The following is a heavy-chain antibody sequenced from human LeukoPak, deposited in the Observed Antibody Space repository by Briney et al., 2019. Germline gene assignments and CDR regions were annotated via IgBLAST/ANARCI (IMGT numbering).Heavy chain of an antibody. CDR2: INWNGGST. CDR3: ARVPSPQGLYYYYYMDV. D-gene: IGHD6-6*01. CDR1: GFTFDDYG. V-gene: IGHV3-20*04. J-gene: IGHJ6*03. Sequence: PGGSLRLSCAAPGFTFDDYGMSWVRQAPGKGLEWVSGINWNGGSTGYADSVKGRFTISRDNAKNSLYLQMNSLRAEDTALYYCARVPSPQGLYYYYYMDVWGKGTTVTVSS.